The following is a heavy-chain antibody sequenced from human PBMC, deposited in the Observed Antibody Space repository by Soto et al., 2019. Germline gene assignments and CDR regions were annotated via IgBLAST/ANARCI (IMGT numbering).Heavy chain of an antibody. CDR1: GYSFTNFH. CDR3: AREVIGHDNYETIGYYFDH. Sequence: QVQLSQFGAEVKKPGASVKVSCKASGYSFTNFHIHWVRQAPGQGLEWMGMIDPSGGITRDAQRLQDRITMTRDASTSTVYMELRSLTSEDTAVYYCAREVIGHDNYETIGYYFDHWGQGTLVTVSS. V-gene: IGHV1-46*01. D-gene: IGHD3-22*01. CDR2: IDPSGGIT. J-gene: IGHJ4*02.